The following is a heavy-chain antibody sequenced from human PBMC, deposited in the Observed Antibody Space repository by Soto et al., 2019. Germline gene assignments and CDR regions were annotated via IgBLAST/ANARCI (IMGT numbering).Heavy chain of an antibody. V-gene: IGHV3-21*01. Sequence: GGSLRLSCAASGFTFSSYSMNWVRQAPGKGLEWVSSISSSSSYIYYADSVKGRFTISRDNAKNSLYLQMNSLRAEDTAVYYRARDPMSGSYPGLSYYYYGMDVWGQGTTVTVSS. J-gene: IGHJ6*02. CDR3: ARDPMSGSYPGLSYYYYGMDV. D-gene: IGHD1-26*01. CDR1: GFTFSSYS. CDR2: ISSSSSYI.